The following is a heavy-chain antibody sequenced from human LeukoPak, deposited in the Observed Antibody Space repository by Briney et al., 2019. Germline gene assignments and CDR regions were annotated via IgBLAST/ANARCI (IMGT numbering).Heavy chain of an antibody. CDR2: IYYSGST. Sequence: SETLSLTCTVSGGSISSSSYYWGWIRQPPGKGLEWIGSIYYSGSTYYNPSLKSRVTISVDTSKNQFSLKLSSVTAADTAVYYCARTGYSSSRYSDYWGQGTLVTVSS. D-gene: IGHD6-13*01. V-gene: IGHV4-39*01. CDR3: ARTGYSSSRYSDY. CDR1: GGSISSSSYY. J-gene: IGHJ4*02.